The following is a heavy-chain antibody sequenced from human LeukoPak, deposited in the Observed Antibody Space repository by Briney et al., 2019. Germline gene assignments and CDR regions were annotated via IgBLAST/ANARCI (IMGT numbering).Heavy chain of an antibody. Sequence: GGSLRLSCAASGFTVSSNYMSWVRQAPGKGLEWVSVIYSGGSTYYADSVKGRFTISRDNSKNTLYLQMNSLRAEDTAVYYCARSRVVTAIRDAFDIWGQGTMVTVSS. CDR2: IYSGGST. J-gene: IGHJ3*02. V-gene: IGHV3-66*01. CDR3: ARSRVVTAIRDAFDI. D-gene: IGHD2-21*02. CDR1: GFTVSSNY.